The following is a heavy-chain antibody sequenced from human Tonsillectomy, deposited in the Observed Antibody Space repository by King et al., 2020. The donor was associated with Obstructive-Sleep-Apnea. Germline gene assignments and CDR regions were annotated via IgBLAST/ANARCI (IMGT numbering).Heavy chain of an antibody. D-gene: IGHD1/OR15-1a*01. V-gene: IGHV4-39*07. CDR1: GGSISRSGLY. J-gene: IGHJ4*02. CDR2: INYRGST. CDR3: ARDLNSDAPNFDY. Sequence: VQLQESGPGLVKPSETLSLTCTVSGGSISRSGLYWGWVRQPPGKGLEWIGSINYRGSTFYNPSLKRRVTMSVDTFKNQFSLRLSSVTAADTAVYYCARDLNSDAPNFDYWGQGTLATVSS.